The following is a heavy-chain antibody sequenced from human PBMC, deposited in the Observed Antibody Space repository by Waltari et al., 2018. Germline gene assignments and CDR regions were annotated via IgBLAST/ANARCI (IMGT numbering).Heavy chain of an antibody. Sequence: QVQLVQSGAEVKKPGSSVKVSCKASGGTFSSYAISWVRQAPGQGLEWMGGSITILGKANYEQKFQGRVTITADKSTSTAYMERSSLRSEDTAVYYCAREGSGGSCDYWGQGTLVTVSS. V-gene: IGHV1-69*10. CDR1: GGTFSSYA. CDR3: AREGSGGSCDY. J-gene: IGHJ4*02. D-gene: IGHD2-15*01. CDR2: SITILGKA.